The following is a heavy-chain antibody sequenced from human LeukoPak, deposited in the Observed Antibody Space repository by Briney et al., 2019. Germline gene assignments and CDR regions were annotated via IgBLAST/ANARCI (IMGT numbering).Heavy chain of an antibody. CDR1: GDSIGAYY. CDR2: IYKSMYSGGST. V-gene: IGHV4-4*07. J-gene: IGHJ4*02. CDR3: VRPVSGSSGWYYNY. Sequence: SETLSLTXTVSGDSIGAYYWSWIRQPAGKGLEWIWRIYKSMYSGGSTDYNPSLKSRVTMSVDTSKNQLSLKLSSLTAADTAVYYCVRPVSGSSGWYYNYWGQGTLVTVSS. D-gene: IGHD6-19*01.